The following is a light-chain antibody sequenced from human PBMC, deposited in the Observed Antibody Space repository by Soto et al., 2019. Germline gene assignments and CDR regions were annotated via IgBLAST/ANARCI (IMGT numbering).Light chain of an antibody. CDR1: QSIANN. Sequence: EIVMTQSPASLSASPGERITLSCKSSQSIANNLAWHQQKPGQAPRLLMYGASTRAAGIPARFSGSGSGTEFSLTISSLQSEDFAVYYCQQYDNWPPITFGQGTRLEIK. J-gene: IGKJ5*01. CDR2: GAS. CDR3: QQYDNWPPIT. V-gene: IGKV3-15*01.